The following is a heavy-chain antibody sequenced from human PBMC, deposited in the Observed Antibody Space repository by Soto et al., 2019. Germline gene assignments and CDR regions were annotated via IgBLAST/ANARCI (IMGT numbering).Heavy chain of an antibody. CDR2: IYYNGNT. J-gene: IGHJ4*02. D-gene: IGHD3-22*01. V-gene: IGHV4-31*03. CDR1: GGSISSGTYY. Sequence: SETLSLTCTVSGGSISSGTYYWSWIRQLPGKGLEWIGYIYYNGNTYYNPALKSRVTISVDTSKNQFSLKLSSVTAADTAVYYCARLYYYDSSGYYYGRFDYWGQGTLVTVSS. CDR3: ARLYYYDSSGYYYGRFDY.